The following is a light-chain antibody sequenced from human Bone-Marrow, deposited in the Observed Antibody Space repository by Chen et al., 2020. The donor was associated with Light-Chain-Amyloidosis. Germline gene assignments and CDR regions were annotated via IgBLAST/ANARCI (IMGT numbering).Light chain of an antibody. Sequence: QSALTQPASVSGSPGQSITISCTASTSGVGNYNLVSWYQHHPGKAPKLIIYGDFRRPSGVSNRFSGSKSGNTASLTISGLQNEDEAHYHCCAYTGSSTWVFGGGTKLTVL. J-gene: IGLJ3*02. CDR1: TSGVGNYNL. V-gene: IGLV2-23*01. CDR3: CAYTGSSTWV. CDR2: GDF.